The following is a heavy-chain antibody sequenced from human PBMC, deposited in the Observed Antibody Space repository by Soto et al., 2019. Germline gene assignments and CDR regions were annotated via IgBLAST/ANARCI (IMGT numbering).Heavy chain of an antibody. D-gene: IGHD2-21*02. Sequence: QVQLVQSGAELKQPGASVKVSCKASGYTFSNYDINWVRQATGQGFVWMGWVNPRSGNRGYAQRFQGRVTMTRDTSTNTAYMELTSLTTDDTPVYYCARAPTVTDEKNDAVDFWGQGTMVTASP. CDR2: VNPRSGNR. CDR1: GYTFSNYD. V-gene: IGHV1-8*01. J-gene: IGHJ3*01. CDR3: ARAPTVTDEKNDAVDF.